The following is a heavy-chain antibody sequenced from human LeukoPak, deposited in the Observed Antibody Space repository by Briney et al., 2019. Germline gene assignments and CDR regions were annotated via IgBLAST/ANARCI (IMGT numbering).Heavy chain of an antibody. V-gene: IGHV3-21*06. CDR2: ISPSGSIS. Sequence: GGSLRLSCAASGFTFSSHGINWVRQAPGKGLEWVSGISPSGSISYYADSVKGRFTISRDNAKNSLHLQVNSLRAEDTAVYYCVRERFHGSGAPKFDFWGQGTLVTVSS. CDR1: GFTFSSHG. CDR3: VRERFHGSGAPKFDF. J-gene: IGHJ4*02. D-gene: IGHD3-10*01.